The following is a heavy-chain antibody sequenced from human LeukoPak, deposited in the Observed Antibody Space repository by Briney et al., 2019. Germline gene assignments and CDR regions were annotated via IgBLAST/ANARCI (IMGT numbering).Heavy chain of an antibody. J-gene: IGHJ6*02. D-gene: IGHD2-2*01. CDR1: GFIFSNYA. V-gene: IGHV3-23*01. Sequence: GGSLRLSCAASGFIFSNYAMSWVRQAPGKGLEWVSAISGSGGSTYYADSVKGRFTISRDNSKNTLYLQMNSLRAEDTAVYYCAKEDIVVVPAADYYGMDVWGQGTTVTVSS. CDR3: AKEDIVVVPAADYYGMDV. CDR2: ISGSGGST.